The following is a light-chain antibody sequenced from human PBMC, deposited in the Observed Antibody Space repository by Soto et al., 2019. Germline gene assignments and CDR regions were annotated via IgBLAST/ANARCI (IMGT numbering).Light chain of an antibody. J-gene: IGKJ5*01. V-gene: IGKV3-15*01. Sequence: EIEMTQSPATLSVSPGERATLSCRASQSVSSNLAWYQQKPGQAPRLLIYDTSTRATGIPARFSGSGSGTEFTPTISSLQSEDFAVYYCQQYNTWPPITFGQGTRLEIK. CDR2: DTS. CDR3: QQYNTWPPIT. CDR1: QSVSSN.